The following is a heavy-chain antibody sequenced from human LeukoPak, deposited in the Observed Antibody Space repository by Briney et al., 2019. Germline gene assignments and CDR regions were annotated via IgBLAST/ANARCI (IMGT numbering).Heavy chain of an antibody. CDR3: ERAGYYYDSSGYTDY. V-gene: IGHV3-48*03. Sequence: GGSLRLSCAASGFTFSSYEMNWVRQAPGKGLEWVSYISSSGSTIYYADSVKGRFTISRDNAKNSLYLQMNSLRAEDTAVYYCERAGYYYDSSGYTDYWGQGTLVTVSS. D-gene: IGHD3-22*01. CDR2: ISSSGSTI. J-gene: IGHJ4*02. CDR1: GFTFSSYE.